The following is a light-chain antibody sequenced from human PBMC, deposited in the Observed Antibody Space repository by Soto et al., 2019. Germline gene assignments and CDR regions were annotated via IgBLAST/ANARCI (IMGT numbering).Light chain of an antibody. CDR1: QSISTW. Sequence: DIQMTQSPSTLSASVGDRVTITCRASQSISTWLAWYQQKPGTAPTLLIYDASSLESGVPSRFSGSGSGTEFTLTISSLQPDDFATYYCQQYNTYWTFGQGTKVEIK. CDR2: DAS. CDR3: QQYNTYWT. V-gene: IGKV1-5*01. J-gene: IGKJ1*01.